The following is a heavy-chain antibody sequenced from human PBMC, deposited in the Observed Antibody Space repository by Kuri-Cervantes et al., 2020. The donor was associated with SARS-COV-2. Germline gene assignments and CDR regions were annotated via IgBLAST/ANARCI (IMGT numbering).Heavy chain of an antibody. CDR2: ISSSGSAI. CDR1: GFTFSSYE. Sequence: GESLKISCAASGFTFSSYEMHWVRQAPGKGLEWVSYISSSGSAIYYADSVKGRFTISRDNAKNSLYLQMNSLGAEDTALYYCARKEGVVPAEDYFDYWGQGTLVTVSS. D-gene: IGHD2-2*01. V-gene: IGHV3-48*03. CDR3: ARKEGVVPAEDYFDY. J-gene: IGHJ4*02.